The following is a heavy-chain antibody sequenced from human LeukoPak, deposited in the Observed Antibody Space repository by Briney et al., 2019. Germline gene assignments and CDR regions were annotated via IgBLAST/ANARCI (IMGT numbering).Heavy chain of an antibody. CDR2: INSDGSWT. CDR1: GNSW. Sequence: GGSLRLSCAASGNSWMHWVRQVPGKGLVWVSHINSDGSWTSYADSVKGRFTISKDNAKNTVYLQMNSLRAEDTAVFYCVSFYETYWGRGTLVTVSS. J-gene: IGHJ4*02. V-gene: IGHV3-74*01. CDR3: VSFYETY. D-gene: IGHD2/OR15-2a*01.